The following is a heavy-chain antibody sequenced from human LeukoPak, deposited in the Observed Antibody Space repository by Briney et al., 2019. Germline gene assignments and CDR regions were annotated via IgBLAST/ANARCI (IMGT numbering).Heavy chain of an antibody. CDR2: IYYSGIT. CDR3: ARVGGYCTNGVCYNNWFDP. D-gene: IGHD2-8*01. J-gene: IGHJ5*02. V-gene: IGHV4-59*01. CDR1: GGSISSYC. Sequence: NPSETLSLTCTVSGGSISSYCWTWIRQPPGKGLEWIGYIYYSGITNYNPSLKSRVTISVDTSKNQFSLKLSSVTAADTAVYYCARVGGYCTNGVCYNNWFDPWGQGTLVTVSS.